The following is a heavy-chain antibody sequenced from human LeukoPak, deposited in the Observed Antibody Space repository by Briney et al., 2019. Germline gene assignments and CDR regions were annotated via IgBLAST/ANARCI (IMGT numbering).Heavy chain of an antibody. CDR2: IYPGDSDT. Sequence: GESLKISCKGSGYSFTSYWIGWVRQMPGKGLEWMGIIYPGDSDTRYSPSFQGQVTTSADKSISTAYLQWSSLKASDTAMYYCARQGGYCSSTSCYESWFDPWGQGTLVTVSS. V-gene: IGHV5-51*01. CDR1: GYSFTSYW. CDR3: ARQGGYCSSTSCYESWFDP. J-gene: IGHJ5*02. D-gene: IGHD2-2*01.